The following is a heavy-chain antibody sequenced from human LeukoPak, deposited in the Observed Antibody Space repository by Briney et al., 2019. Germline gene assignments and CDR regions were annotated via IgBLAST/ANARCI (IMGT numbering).Heavy chain of an antibody. CDR1: GGSISSGGYS. D-gene: IGHD3-22*01. V-gene: IGHV4-30-2*02. CDR2: IYHSGST. J-gene: IGHJ4*02. CDR3: ARSPSWGYYDSSAYYFDY. Sequence: SETLSLTCAVSGGSISSGGYSWSWIRQPPGKGLEWIGYIYHSGSTYYNPSLKSRVTISVDRSKNQFSLKLSSVTAADTAVYYCARSPSWGYYDSSAYYFDYWGQGTLVTVPS.